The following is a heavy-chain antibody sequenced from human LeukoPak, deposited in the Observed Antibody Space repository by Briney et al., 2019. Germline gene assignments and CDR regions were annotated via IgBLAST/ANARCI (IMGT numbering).Heavy chain of an antibody. CDR1: GFTFSSYS. Sequence: GGSLRLSCAASGFTFSSYSMNWVRQAPGKGLEWVSYISGSSSTIYYADSVKGRFTISRDNAKNSLYLQMNSLRAEDTAVYYCARAKGQLVLFDYWGQGTLVTVSS. J-gene: IGHJ4*02. CDR2: ISGSSSTI. CDR3: ARAKGQLVLFDY. V-gene: IGHV3-48*01. D-gene: IGHD6-6*01.